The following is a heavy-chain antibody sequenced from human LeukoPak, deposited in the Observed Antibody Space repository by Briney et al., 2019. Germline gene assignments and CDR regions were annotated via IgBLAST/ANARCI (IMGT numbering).Heavy chain of an antibody. D-gene: IGHD6-25*01. J-gene: IGHJ4*02. Sequence: GRSLTLSCAASGFAFNDFAMYWVRQAPGKGLDWVALIRRDGSHKYYAHSIKGRFTISRDNSKNTLHLQMSSQRAEDTAVYYCAKSSIMFAAGRLGSIDFWGQGTLVTVSS. CDR3: AKSSIMFAAGRLGSIDF. CDR1: GFAFNDFA. V-gene: IGHV3-33*06. CDR2: IRRDGSHK.